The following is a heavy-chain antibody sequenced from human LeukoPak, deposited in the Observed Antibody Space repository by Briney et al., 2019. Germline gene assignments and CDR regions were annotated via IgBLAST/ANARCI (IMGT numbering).Heavy chain of an antibody. CDR2: ISAYNGNT. CDR1: SYTFINYG. J-gene: IGHJ2*01. D-gene: IGHD2/OR15-2a*01. Sequence: ASMKVSCKASSYTFINYGFTWVRQATGQGLEWMGWISAYNGNTNCLQKFQGRVTMTTDTSTNTAYMELRSLRSDDAAVYYCARVSTNSRVAGYDPQWYFDLWGRGTLVTVSS. V-gene: IGHV1-18*01. CDR3: ARVSTNSRVAGYDPQWYFDL.